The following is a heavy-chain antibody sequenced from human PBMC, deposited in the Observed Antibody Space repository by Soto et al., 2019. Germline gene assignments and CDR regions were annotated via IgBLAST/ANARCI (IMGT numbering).Heavy chain of an antibody. J-gene: IGHJ6*03. CDR3: AKFRGPSYSYYSMDV. CDR1: GFTFGSYA. Sequence: EVQLLESGGGLVQPGGSLRLSCAASGFTFGSYAMNWLRQAPGRGLECVSLISGSGRTTYYADSVKGRFTVSRDNSKITLYLQMNSLRAEDTALYYCAKFRGPSYSYYSMDVWGKGTTVTVSS. CDR2: ISGSGRTT. V-gene: IGHV3-23*01. D-gene: IGHD3-16*01.